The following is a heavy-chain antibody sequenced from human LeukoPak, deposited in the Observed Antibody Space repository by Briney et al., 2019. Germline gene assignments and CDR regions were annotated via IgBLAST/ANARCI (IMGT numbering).Heavy chain of an antibody. Sequence: PGGSLRLSCAASGFTFSSYSMNWVRQAPGKGLELVSSISSSSSYIYYADSVKGRFTISRDNAKNSLYLQMKSLRAEDTAVYYCARDRESSSWFDYWGQGTLVTVSS. CDR3: ARDRESSSWFDY. CDR2: ISSSSSYI. J-gene: IGHJ4*02. D-gene: IGHD6-13*01. V-gene: IGHV3-21*01. CDR1: GFTFSSYS.